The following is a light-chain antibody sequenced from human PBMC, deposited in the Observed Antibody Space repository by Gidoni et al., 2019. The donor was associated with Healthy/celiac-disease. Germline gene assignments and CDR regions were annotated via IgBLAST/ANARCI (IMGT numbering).Light chain of an antibody. CDR1: QSISSY. V-gene: IGKV1-39*01. CDR2: AAS. Sequence: DIQMTQSPSSLSASVVDRVTITCRESQSISSYLNWYQQKPGKAPKLLIYAASSLQSGVPSRFSGSGSGTDFTLTISSLQPEDFATYYCQQSYSTPWYTCXXXTKLEIK. J-gene: IGKJ2*01. CDR3: QQSYSTPWYT.